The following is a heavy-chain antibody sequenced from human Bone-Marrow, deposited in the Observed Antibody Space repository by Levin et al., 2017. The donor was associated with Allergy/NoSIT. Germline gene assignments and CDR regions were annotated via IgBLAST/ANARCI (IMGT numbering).Heavy chain of an antibody. CDR1: RYTFNDYV. J-gene: IGHJ3*02. D-gene: IGHD2-8*01. CDR2: IYPESGGT. V-gene: IGHV1-2*02. CDR3: ARVNGAYDAFDI. Sequence: ASVKVSCKASRYTFNDYVIHWVRQAPGQGLEWMGWIYPESGGTNYAQKFQGRITLTRDTSVTTAYMDLSRLRSDDTAVYYCARVNGAYDAFDIWGQGTLVTVSS.